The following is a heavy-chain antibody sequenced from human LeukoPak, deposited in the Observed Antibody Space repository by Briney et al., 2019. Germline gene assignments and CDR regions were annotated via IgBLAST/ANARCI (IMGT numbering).Heavy chain of an antibody. Sequence: PGGSLRLSCAASGFTFSSYGMHWVRQAPGKGLEWVAFIRYDGSNKYYADSVKGRFTISRDNSKNTLYLQMNSLRAEDTAVYYCAKGLRHPVGAPDVWGKGTTVTVSS. J-gene: IGHJ6*04. CDR1: GFTFSSYG. V-gene: IGHV3-30*02. CDR2: IRYDGSNK. CDR3: AKGLRHPVGAPDV. D-gene: IGHD1-26*01.